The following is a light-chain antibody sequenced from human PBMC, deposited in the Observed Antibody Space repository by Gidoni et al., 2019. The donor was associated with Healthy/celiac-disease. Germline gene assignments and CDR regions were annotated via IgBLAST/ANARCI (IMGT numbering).Light chain of an antibody. Sequence: TQSPDSLAVSLGERATINCKSSQSVLYSSNNKNYLAWYQQKPGQPPKLLIYWASTRESGVPDRFSGSGSGTDFTLTISSLQAEDVAVYYCQQYYSTPRFTFXPXTKVDIK. CDR1: QSVLYSSNNKNY. J-gene: IGKJ3*01. CDR2: WAS. V-gene: IGKV4-1*01. CDR3: QQYYSTPRFT.